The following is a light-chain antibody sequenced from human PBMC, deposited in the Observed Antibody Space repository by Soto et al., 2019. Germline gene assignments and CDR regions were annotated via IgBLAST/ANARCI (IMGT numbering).Light chain of an antibody. CDR2: DVT. J-gene: IGLJ3*02. CDR3: SSYAGSYTLV. CDR1: SSDVGSYNR. Sequence: QSVLTQPTSVSGSPGQSVTISCTGTSSDVGSYNRVSWYQQSPGKAPKLMIYDVTKRPSGVPDRFSGSKSGNTASLTISGLQAEDEAYYYCSSYAGSYTLVFGGGTKLTVL. V-gene: IGLV2-11*01.